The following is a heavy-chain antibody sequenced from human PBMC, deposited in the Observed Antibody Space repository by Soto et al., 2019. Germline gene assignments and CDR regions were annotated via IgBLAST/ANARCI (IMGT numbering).Heavy chain of an antibody. CDR1: GGSINSGVHY. CDR2: ISHSGST. Sequence: LSLTCSVSGGSINSGVHYWSWIRQHPAKGLEWIGHISHSGSTYYSPSLKSRLNISRDTSKNQFSLELTSVTAADMAVYYCARDLGREIVPAALSHAFDVWGQGTTVTSP. V-gene: IGHV4-31*03. D-gene: IGHD2-2*01. CDR3: ARDLGREIVPAALSHAFDV. J-gene: IGHJ6*02.